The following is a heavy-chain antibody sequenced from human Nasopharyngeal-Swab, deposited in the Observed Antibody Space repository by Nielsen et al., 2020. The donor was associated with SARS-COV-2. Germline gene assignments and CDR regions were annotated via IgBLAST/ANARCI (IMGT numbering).Heavy chain of an antibody. CDR1: GFTFSSYG. Sequence: GESLKISCAASGFTFSSYGMHWVRQAPGKGLEWVAVIWYDGSNKYYADSVKGRFTISRDNSKNTLYLQMNSLRAEDTAVYYCARGVPAAAFDYWDQGTLVTVSS. CDR3: ARGVPAAAFDY. D-gene: IGHD2-2*01. CDR2: IWYDGSNK. J-gene: IGHJ4*02. V-gene: IGHV3-33*01.